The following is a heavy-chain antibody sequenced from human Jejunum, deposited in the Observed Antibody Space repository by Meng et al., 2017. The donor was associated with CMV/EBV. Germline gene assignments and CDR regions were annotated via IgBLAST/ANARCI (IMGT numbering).Heavy chain of an antibody. J-gene: IGHJ4*02. CDR1: RCLW. V-gene: IGHV3-7*01. D-gene: IGHD2-2*01. CDR2: MKSNGSEG. Sequence: RCLWVGWGRQAPGKGVEWGAAMKSNGSEGPYVDSVRGRFNISRDNAKNSLHLQIDRLRAEDTAVYHCARDCSTSCPFQPRGDYWGQGTLVTVSS. CDR3: ARDCSTSCPFQPRGDY.